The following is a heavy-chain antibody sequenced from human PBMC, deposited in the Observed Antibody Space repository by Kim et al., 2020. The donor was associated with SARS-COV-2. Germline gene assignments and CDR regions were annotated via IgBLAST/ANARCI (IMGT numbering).Heavy chain of an antibody. Sequence: ASVKVSCKASGYTFTSYDINWVRQATGQGLEWMGWMNPNSCNTGYAQKFQGRVTMTRNTSISTAYMELSSLRSEDTAVYYCAGEYYYDSSGYYFPLGYGMDVWGQGTTVTVAS. CDR1: GYTFTSYD. J-gene: IGHJ6*02. D-gene: IGHD3-22*01. CDR3: AGEYYYDSSGYYFPLGYGMDV. V-gene: IGHV1-8*01. CDR2: MNPNSCNT.